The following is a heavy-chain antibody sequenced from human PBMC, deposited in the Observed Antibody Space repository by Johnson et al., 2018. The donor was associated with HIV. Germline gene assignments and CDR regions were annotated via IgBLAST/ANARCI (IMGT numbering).Heavy chain of an antibody. CDR1: GFTFSSYG. J-gene: IGHJ3*02. CDR2: ISYDGGNK. V-gene: IGHV3-30*18. D-gene: IGHD5-24*01. CDR3: AKDLFGATNFEDAFDI. Sequence: QVQLMESGGVLVQPGGSLRLSCAASGFTFSSYGMHWVRQAPGKGLEWVAVISYDGGNKYCADSVKGRFTISRDNAKNSLYLQMNSLRAEDTALYYCAKDLFGATNFEDAFDIWGQGTMVTVSS.